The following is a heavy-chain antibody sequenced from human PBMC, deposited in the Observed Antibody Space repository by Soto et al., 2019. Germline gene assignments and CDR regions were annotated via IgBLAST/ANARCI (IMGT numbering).Heavy chain of an antibody. V-gene: IGHV1-8*01. J-gene: IGHJ5*02. CDR3: AKTYYFDTSGQPLGWFDP. CDR1: GYTFTSYD. D-gene: IGHD3-22*01. CDR2: MNPHSGNT. Sequence: ASVKVSCKASGYTFTSYDINWVRQATGQGLEWMGWMNPHSGNTGYAQKFLGRVTMTRNTSISTAYMELSSLRSEDTAVYYCAKTYYFDTSGQPLGWFDPWGQGTLVTVSS.